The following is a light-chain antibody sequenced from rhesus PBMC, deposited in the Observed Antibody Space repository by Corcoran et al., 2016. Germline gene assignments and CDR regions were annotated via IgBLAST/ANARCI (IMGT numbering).Light chain of an antibody. Sequence: DIQMTQSPSSLSASVGDTVTITCQASQGIRSSLAWYQLKPGKAPKFLVYTASILQSGVPSRFSGGGSGTEFSLTISSLQPEDFATYYCLQYSSSPLTFGGGTKVEVK. CDR2: TAS. CDR3: LQYSSSPLT. CDR1: QGIRSS. J-gene: IGKJ4*01. V-gene: IGKV1-22*01.